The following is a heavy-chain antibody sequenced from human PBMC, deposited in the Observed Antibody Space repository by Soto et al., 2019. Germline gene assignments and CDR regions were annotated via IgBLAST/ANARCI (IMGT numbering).Heavy chain of an antibody. CDR1: GYTFTSYA. D-gene: IGHD2-15*01. J-gene: IGHJ6*03. V-gene: IGHV1-3*01. CDR2: INAGNGNT. Sequence: GASVKVSCKASGYTFTSYAMHWVRQAPGQRLEWMGWINAGNGNTKYSQKFQGRVTITRDTSASTAYMELSSLRSEDTAVYYCARDGRYCSGGSCRYYYYYYMDVWGKGTTVTVS. CDR3: ARDGRYCSGGSCRYYYYYYMDV.